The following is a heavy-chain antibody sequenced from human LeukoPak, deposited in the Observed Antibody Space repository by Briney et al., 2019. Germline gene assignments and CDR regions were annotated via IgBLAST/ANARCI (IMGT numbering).Heavy chain of an antibody. D-gene: IGHD3-9*01. CDR2: IYHSGST. CDR1: GYSITSGFY. J-gene: IGHJ4*02. V-gene: IGHV4-38-2*02. Sequence: PSETLSLTCSLSGYSITSGFYWGWIRQPPGRGLEWIGSIYHSGSTYYNPSLKSRVTISVDTSKNQFSLKLSSVTAADTAVYYCARDNDYDILTLPGYWGQGTLVTVSS. CDR3: ARDNDYDILTLPGY.